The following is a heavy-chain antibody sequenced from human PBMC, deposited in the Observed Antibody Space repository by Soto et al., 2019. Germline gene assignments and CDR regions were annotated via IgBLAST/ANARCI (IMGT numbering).Heavy chain of an antibody. Sequence: GSLRLSCAASGFTFSSYGIHWVRQAPGKGLEWVAVISYDGSNKYYADSVKGRVTISRDNSKNTLSLQMNSLRAEDTAVYYCAKDLRVVVVVAATGLDYWGQGTLVTVSS. CDR2: ISYDGSNK. D-gene: IGHD2-15*01. V-gene: IGHV3-30*18. J-gene: IGHJ4*02. CDR1: GFTFSSYG. CDR3: AKDLRVVVVVAATGLDY.